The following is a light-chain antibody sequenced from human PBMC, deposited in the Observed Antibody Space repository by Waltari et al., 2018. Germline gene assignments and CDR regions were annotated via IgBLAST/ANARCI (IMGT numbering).Light chain of an antibody. CDR3: QSYDSSLSGSV. J-gene: IGLJ3*02. CDR2: GND. Sequence: QSALTQPPSESGSPGQRVTLSCTGSSSNIGSYYDVHWHQQLPGTAPRLLIYGNDHRPSGAPERFSGSKSGTSASLAITGLQTEDEADYYCQSYDSSLSGSVFGGGTRLTVL. CDR1: SSNIGSYYD. V-gene: IGLV1-40*01.